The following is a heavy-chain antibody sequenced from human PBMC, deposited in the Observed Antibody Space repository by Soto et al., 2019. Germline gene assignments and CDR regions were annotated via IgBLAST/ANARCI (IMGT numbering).Heavy chain of an antibody. CDR3: ASTYYYDSSGYYSLGD. D-gene: IGHD3-22*01. J-gene: IGHJ4*02. CDR1: GGSISSSNW. Sequence: QVQLQESGPGLVKPSGTLSLTCAVSGGSISSSNWWSWVRQPPGKGLEWIGEIYHSGSTNYNPSLKSRVTISVDKSKNQCSLKLSSVTAADTAVYYCASTYYYDSSGYYSLGDWGQGTLVTVSS. CDR2: IYHSGST. V-gene: IGHV4-4*02.